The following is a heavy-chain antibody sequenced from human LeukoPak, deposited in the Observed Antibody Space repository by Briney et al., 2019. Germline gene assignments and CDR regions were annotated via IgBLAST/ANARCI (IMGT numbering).Heavy chain of an antibody. CDR1: GFTFNNYA. J-gene: IGHJ4*02. Sequence: GGSLRLSCTASGFTFNNYAMSWVRQAPGKGLEWVSAISGSGDSTYYADSVKGRVTISRDNSKNTLYLQMNSLRAEDTALYYCAKEEGDGDYFDYWGQGTLVTVSS. D-gene: IGHD2-21*02. V-gene: IGHV3-23*01. CDR2: ISGSGDST. CDR3: AKEEGDGDYFDY.